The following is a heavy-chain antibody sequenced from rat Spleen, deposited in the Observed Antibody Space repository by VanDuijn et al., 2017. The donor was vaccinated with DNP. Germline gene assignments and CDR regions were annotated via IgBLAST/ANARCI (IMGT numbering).Heavy chain of an antibody. D-gene: IGHD1-10*01. V-gene: IGHV2S12*01. CDR3: TREREPNNNPFYFDC. CDR2: ISSGGKT. CDR1: GFSLTTNG. Sequence: QVQLKESGPVLVQASETLSLTCAVSGFSLTTNGVSWVRQPPGKGLEWIAAISSGGKTYYNSALKSRLSISRDTSKSHVFLRMNSLQTEDTAIYFCTREREPNNNPFYFDCWGQGVMVTVSS. J-gene: IGHJ2*01.